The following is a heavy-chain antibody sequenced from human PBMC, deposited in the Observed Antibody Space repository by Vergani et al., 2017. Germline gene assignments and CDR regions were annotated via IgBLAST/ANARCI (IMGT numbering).Heavy chain of an antibody. D-gene: IGHD5-18*01. Sequence: EVQLVESGGGLVKPGGSLRLSCAASGFTFSSYSMNWVRQAPGKGLEWVSSISSSSSYIYYADSVKGRFTISRDNAKNSLYLQMNSLRAEDTAVYYCAKDLNSYGYRYYYGMDVWGQGP. CDR2: ISSSSSYI. CDR3: AKDLNSYGYRYYYGMDV. CDR1: GFTFSSYS. V-gene: IGHV3-21*01. J-gene: IGHJ6*02.